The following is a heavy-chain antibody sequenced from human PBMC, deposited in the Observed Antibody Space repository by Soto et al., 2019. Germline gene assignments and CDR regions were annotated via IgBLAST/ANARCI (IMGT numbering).Heavy chain of an antibody. V-gene: IGHV4-59*08. D-gene: IGHD2-15*01. CDR2: IYYAGST. CDR3: ARWIVFFD. J-gene: IGHJ3*01. Sequence: IRQLPGRGLEWIGFIYYAGSTKYNPSLNSRVTISVDTSKNQFSLTVTSVTAADTAVYYCARWIVFFD.